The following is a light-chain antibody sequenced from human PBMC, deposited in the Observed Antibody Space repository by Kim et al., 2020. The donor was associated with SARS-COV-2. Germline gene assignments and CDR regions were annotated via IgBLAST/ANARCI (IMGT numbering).Light chain of an antibody. CDR1: QYISNY. V-gene: IGKV1-33*01. Sequence: DIQMTQSPSSLSASVGDRVTITCQASQYISNYLNWYQQKPGKAPKLLIYDASNLETGVPSRFSGSGSGTDFTFTISSLQPEDIATYYCQQYDNLPRYTFGQGTKLEI. CDR2: DAS. CDR3: QQYDNLPRYT. J-gene: IGKJ2*01.